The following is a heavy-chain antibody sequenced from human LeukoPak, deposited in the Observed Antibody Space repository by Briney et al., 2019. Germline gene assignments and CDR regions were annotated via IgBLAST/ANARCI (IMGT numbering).Heavy chain of an antibody. CDR1: GFTFNSFW. Sequence: GGSLRLSCAASGFTFNSFWMHWVRQAPGKGLEWVANIKPDGSEKYYVDSVKGRFTISRDNAKNSLFLQMNSLRADDTAVYYCARDFAYWGQGTLVTVSS. V-gene: IGHV3-7*01. J-gene: IGHJ4*02. CDR2: IKPDGSEK. CDR3: ARDFAY.